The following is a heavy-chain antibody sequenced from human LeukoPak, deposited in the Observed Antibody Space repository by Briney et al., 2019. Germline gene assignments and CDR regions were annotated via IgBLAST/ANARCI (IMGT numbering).Heavy chain of an antibody. Sequence: GGSLRLSCAASGFSFSSYYMYWVRQAPEKGLVWVSRIKTDGSSTAYADSVKGRFTISRDNAKNTLYLQMNSLRAEDTAAYYCVAYNWNYPDYWGQGTLVTVSS. D-gene: IGHD1-20*01. CDR3: VAYNWNYPDY. CDR1: GFSFSSYY. CDR2: IKTDGSST. V-gene: IGHV3-74*01. J-gene: IGHJ4*02.